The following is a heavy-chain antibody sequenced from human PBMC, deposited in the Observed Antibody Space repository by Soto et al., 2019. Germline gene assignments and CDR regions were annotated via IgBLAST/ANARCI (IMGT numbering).Heavy chain of an antibody. CDR3: AKGWEVIMGAHY. CDR1: GYTFTGYF. Sequence: ASVKVSCKASGYTFTGYFIHWMRQAPGQGLEWMGWINPRSGDTNYAQNFQGRVTMTRDTSITTAYMELSTLRSDDTAVYYCAKGWEVIMGAHYWGQGTLVTVSS. CDR2: INPRSGDT. J-gene: IGHJ4*02. D-gene: IGHD1-26*01. V-gene: IGHV1-2*02.